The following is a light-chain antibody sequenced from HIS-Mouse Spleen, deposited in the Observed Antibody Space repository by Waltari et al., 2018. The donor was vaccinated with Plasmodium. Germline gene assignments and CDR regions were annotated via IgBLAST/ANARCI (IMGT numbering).Light chain of an antibody. J-gene: IGLJ3*02. CDR3: YSTDSSGNHRV. CDR1: ALPHKH. CDR2: EDS. V-gene: IGLV3-10*01. Sequence: SYELTQPPSVSVSPGQTARSTCSGAALPHKHAYWYQQKSGQAPVLVIYEDSKRPSGIPERFSGSSSGTMATLTISGAQVEDEADYYCYSTDSSGNHRVFGGGTKLTVL.